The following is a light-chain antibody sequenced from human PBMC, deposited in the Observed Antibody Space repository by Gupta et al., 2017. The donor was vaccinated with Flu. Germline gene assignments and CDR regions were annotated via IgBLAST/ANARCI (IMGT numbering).Light chain of an antibody. V-gene: IGLV1-44*01. Sequence: VSLTCSGGSSSIGMATVDWYQQVPGMAPRRLILANNQRPAGVPGRFSGSKSGTSASRAIRGLQPEDEGDYDCATWIDALSGPVFGGGTKLVVL. CDR3: ATWIDALSGPV. CDR1: SSSIGMAT. J-gene: IGLJ2*01. CDR2: ANN.